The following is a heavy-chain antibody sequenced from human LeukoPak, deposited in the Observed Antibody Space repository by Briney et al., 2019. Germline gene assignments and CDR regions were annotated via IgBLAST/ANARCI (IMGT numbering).Heavy chain of an antibody. J-gene: IGHJ4*02. CDR1: GFTFSSYS. D-gene: IGHD3-22*01. Sequence: PGGSLRLSCAASGFTFSSYSMHWVRQAPGKGLEWVAVISYDGSNKYYADSVKGRFTISRDNSKNTLYLQMNSLRAEDTAVYYCAKAVPGQSLKYYYDSSGPGAYWGQGTLVTVSS. CDR3: AKAVPGQSLKYYYDSSGPGAY. V-gene: IGHV3-30*18. CDR2: ISYDGSNK.